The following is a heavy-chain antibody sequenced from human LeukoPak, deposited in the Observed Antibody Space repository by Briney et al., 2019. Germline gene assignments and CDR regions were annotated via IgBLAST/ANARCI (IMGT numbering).Heavy chain of an antibody. CDR2: ISSSSSYI. D-gene: IGHD3-10*01. J-gene: IGHJ6*02. CDR1: GLTFSSYS. CDR3: ARDLVGMWYYGSGSYYIRRDYYYYGMDV. Sequence: PGGSLRLSCAASGLTFSSYSMNWVRQAPGKGLEWVSSISSSSSYIYYADSVKGRFTISRDNAKNSLYLQMNSLRAEDTAVYYCARDLVGMWYYGSGSYYIRRDYYYYGMDVWGQGTTVTVSS. V-gene: IGHV3-21*01.